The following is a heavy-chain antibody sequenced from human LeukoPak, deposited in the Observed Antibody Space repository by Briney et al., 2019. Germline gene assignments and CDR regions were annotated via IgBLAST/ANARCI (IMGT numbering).Heavy chain of an antibody. CDR2: TWYDGSNK. V-gene: IGHV3-33*01. CDR1: GSTFSSYG. Sequence: PGRSLRLSCAASGSTFSSYGMHWVRQAPGKGLEWVAVTWYDGSNKYYADSVKGRFTISRDNSKNTLYLQMNSLRAEDTAVYYCARGVAGTWWFDPWGQGTLVTVSS. J-gene: IGHJ5*02. CDR3: ARGVAGTWWFDP. D-gene: IGHD6-19*01.